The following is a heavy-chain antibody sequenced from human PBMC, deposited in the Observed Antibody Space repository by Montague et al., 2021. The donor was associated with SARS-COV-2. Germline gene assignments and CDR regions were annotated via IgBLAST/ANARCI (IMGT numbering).Heavy chain of an antibody. CDR2: IYYSGST. J-gene: IGHJ4*02. D-gene: IGHD1-26*01. Sequence: SETLSLTCTVSGGSISSSTYDWGWIRQPPGKGLEWIGSIYYSGSTYYXSSLESRVFMSVDTSTNQFSLSLTSVTAAATAVYFCARFGSGTLEFDLWGQGTLVTVSS. CDR3: ARFGSGTLEFDL. V-gene: IGHV4-39*01. CDR1: GGSISSSTYD.